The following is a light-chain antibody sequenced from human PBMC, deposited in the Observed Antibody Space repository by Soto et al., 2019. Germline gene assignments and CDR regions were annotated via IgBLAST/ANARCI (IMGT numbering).Light chain of an antibody. CDR2: DAY. Sequence: DIQMTQSPSTLSASVGDRVTITCRASQTISSWLAWYQQLPGQAPKLLIYDAYTLETGVPSRFSGSGSGTDFTLPISSLQADDFATYYCQQYESYSWTFGQGTKVEV. V-gene: IGKV1-5*01. CDR3: QQYESYSWT. CDR1: QTISSW. J-gene: IGKJ1*01.